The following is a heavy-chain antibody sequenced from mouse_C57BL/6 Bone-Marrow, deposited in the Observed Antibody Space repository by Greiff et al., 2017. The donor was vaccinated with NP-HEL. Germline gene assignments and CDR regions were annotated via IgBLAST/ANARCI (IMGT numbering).Heavy chain of an antibody. J-gene: IGHJ3*01. CDR2: IYPRSGNT. V-gene: IGHV1-81*01. Sequence: VQVVESGAELARPGASVKLSCKASGYTFTSYGISWVKQRTGQGLEWIGEIYPRSGNTYYNEKFKGKATLTADKSSSTAYMELRSLTSEDSAVYFCARSAPYYYGSSPWFAYWGQGTLVTVSA. D-gene: IGHD1-1*01. CDR1: GYTFTSYG. CDR3: ARSAPYYYGSSPWFAY.